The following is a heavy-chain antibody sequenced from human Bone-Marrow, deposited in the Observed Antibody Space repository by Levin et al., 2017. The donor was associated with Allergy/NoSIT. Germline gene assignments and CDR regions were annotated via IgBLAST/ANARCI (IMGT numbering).Heavy chain of an antibody. D-gene: IGHD3-9*01. CDR1: GFTFSSYG. V-gene: IGHV3-33*01. Sequence: GGSLRLSCAASGFTFSSYGMHWVRQAPGKGLEWVAVIWYDGSNKYYADSVKGRFTISRDNSKNTLYLQMNSLRAEDTAVYFCARDVRPVGYFDRRRLPRRGNWFDPWGQGTLVTVSS. CDR3: ARDVRPVGYFDRRRLPRRGNWFDP. CDR2: IWYDGSNK. J-gene: IGHJ5*02.